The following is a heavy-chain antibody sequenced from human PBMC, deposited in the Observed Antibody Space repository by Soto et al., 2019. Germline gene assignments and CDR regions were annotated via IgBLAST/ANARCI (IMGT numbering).Heavy chain of an antibody. D-gene: IGHD3-10*01. J-gene: IGHJ5*02. CDR2: ISSSGSTI. Sequence: QVQLVESGGGLVKPGGSLRLSCAASGFTFSDYYMSWIRQAPGKGLEWVSYISSSGSTIYYADSVKGRFTISRDNAKNSLYLKMKSLRAEDTAVYYCARVRYYDSGSSITWFAPWGQGTLVTVSS. CDR1: GFTFSDYY. CDR3: ARVRYYDSGSSITWFAP. V-gene: IGHV3-11*01.